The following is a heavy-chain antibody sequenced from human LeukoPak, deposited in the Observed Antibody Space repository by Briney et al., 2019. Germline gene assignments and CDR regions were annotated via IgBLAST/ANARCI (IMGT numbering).Heavy chain of an antibody. V-gene: IGHV1-3*01. CDR3: ARGRREQQLVVNWFDP. CDR2: INPGNGGT. J-gene: IGHJ5*02. CDR1: GYSFSIYA. Sequence: ASVKVSCKASGYSFSIYAIHWVRQDPGQRLEWMGWINPGNGGTKYSQKFQGRVTITRDTFASTAYMELSSLRSEDAAVYYCARGRREQQLVVNWFDPWGQGTLVTVSS. D-gene: IGHD6-13*01.